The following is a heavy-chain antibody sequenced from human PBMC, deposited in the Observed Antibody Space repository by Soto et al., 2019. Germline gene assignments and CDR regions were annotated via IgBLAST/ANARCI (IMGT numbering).Heavy chain of an antibody. Sequence: ASVKVSCKASGYTFTSYYMHWVRQAPGQGLEWMGIINPSGGSTSYAQKFQGRVTMTRDASTSTVYMGLSSLRSEDTAVYYCASSGDYFAFDYWGQGTLVTVSS. CDR3: ASSGDYFAFDY. CDR1: GYTFTSYY. D-gene: IGHD4-17*01. V-gene: IGHV1-46*01. CDR2: INPSGGST. J-gene: IGHJ4*02.